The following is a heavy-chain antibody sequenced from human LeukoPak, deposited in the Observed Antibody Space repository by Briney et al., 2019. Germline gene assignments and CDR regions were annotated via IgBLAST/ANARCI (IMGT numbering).Heavy chain of an antibody. D-gene: IGHD3-22*01. J-gene: IGHJ4*02. Sequence: ASVKDSCKASGYTFTSYGISWVRQAPGQGLEWMGWISAYNGNTNYAQKLQGRVTMTTDTSTSTAYMELRSLRSDDTAVYHCARDGWDYYDSSGYPLWDYWGQGTLVTVSS. V-gene: IGHV1-18*01. CDR1: GYTFTSYG. CDR2: ISAYNGNT. CDR3: ARDGWDYYDSSGYPLWDY.